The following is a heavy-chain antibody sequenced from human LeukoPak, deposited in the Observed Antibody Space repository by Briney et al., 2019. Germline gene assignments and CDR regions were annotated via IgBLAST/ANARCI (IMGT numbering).Heavy chain of an antibody. D-gene: IGHD4-11*01. CDR3: ARDGERTVTFDY. V-gene: IGHV3-30*02. Sequence: GGSLRLSCAASGFTFSSYGMHWVRQAPGKGLERVAFIRYDGSNKYYADSVKGRFTISRDNSKNTLYLQMNSLRSEDTAVYYCARDGERTVTFDYWGQGTLVTVSS. CDR1: GFTFSSYG. CDR2: IRYDGSNK. J-gene: IGHJ4*02.